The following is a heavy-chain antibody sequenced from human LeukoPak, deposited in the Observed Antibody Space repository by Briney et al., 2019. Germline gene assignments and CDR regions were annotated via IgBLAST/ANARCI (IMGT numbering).Heavy chain of an antibody. CDR1: EFTFSSYW. J-gene: IGHJ3*02. V-gene: IGHV3-7*01. CDR3: AREGFAAASDI. D-gene: IGHD2-15*01. CDR2: IKQDGSEK. Sequence: GGSLRLSCAASEFTFSSYWRRWVRQAPGKGLEWVANIKQDGSEKNYVDSVKGRFTISRDNAKNSMYLQMNSLRAEDTAVYYCAREGFAAASDIWGQGTMVTVSS.